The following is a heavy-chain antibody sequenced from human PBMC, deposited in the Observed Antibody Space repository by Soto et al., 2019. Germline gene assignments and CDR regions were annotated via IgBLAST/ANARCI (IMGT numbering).Heavy chain of an antibody. J-gene: IGHJ6*02. CDR1: GFTLRSFA. Sequence: QVQLVESGGGVIQPGTSLSLSCGSAGFTLRSFAMYWCRQAPGKGLERVAFVSYDGNHKDYADSGKGRFTVSRDNAKNMLYLQMHSLRGEDTAVYYCAKDVGQQLVLNYGMDVWGQGTTVTVSS. D-gene: IGHD6-13*01. V-gene: IGHV3-30*18. CDR3: AKDVGQQLVLNYGMDV. CDR2: VSYDGNHK.